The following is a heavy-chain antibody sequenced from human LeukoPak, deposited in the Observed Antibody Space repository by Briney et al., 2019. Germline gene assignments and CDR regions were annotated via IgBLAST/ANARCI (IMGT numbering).Heavy chain of an antibody. V-gene: IGHV1-8*01. J-gene: IGHJ4*02. CDR3: ARGRVNHGY. CDR2: MNPNSGNT. D-gene: IGHD1-14*01. Sequence: ASVTVSFKASVYTFTIYDINWVRQAPGQGLEWMGWMNPNSGNTGYAQKFQGRVTMTRNTSISTAYMELSSLRSEDTAVYYCARGRVNHGYWGQGALVTVSS. CDR1: VYTFTIYD.